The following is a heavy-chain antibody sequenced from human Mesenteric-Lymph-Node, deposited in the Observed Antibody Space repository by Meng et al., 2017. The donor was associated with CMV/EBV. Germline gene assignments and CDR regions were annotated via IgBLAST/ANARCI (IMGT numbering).Heavy chain of an antibody. CDR3: ARGHYYYDSSGYLDY. CDR1: GGTFSSYA. J-gene: IGHJ4*02. D-gene: IGHD3-22*01. V-gene: IGHV1-69*05. Sequence: SVKVSCKASGGTFSSYAISWVRQAPGQGLEWMGGIIPIFGTANYAQKFQGRVTITTDESTSTAYMELSSLRSEDTAVYYCARGHYYYDSSGYLDYWGQGTLVTVPQ. CDR2: IIPIFGTA.